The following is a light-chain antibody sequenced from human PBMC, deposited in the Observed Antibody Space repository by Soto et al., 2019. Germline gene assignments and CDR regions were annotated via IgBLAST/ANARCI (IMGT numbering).Light chain of an antibody. Sequence: DIVMTQAPDSLSVSLGERATINCKSSQTVLYSSNNKNHLAWYQQRPGQPPKLLFSWASTRESGVPDRFSASGSWTDFTLSIGSLQAEDVAVSYCQQYYSTPRKFGQGTKVEIK. CDR1: QTVLYSSNNKNH. CDR3: QQYYSTPRK. J-gene: IGKJ1*01. CDR2: WAS. V-gene: IGKV4-1*01.